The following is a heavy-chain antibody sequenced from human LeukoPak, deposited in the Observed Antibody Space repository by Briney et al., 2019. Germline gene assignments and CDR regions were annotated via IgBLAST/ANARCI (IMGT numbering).Heavy chain of an antibody. Sequence: SETLSLTCAVYGGSFSGYYWSWIRQPPGKGLEWIGEINHSGSTNYNPSFKSRVTISVDTSKNQFSLKLSSVTAADTAVYYCARVHIVVVPADYYYYMDVWGKGTTVTVSS. V-gene: IGHV4-34*01. CDR3: ARVHIVVVPADYYYYMDV. J-gene: IGHJ6*03. D-gene: IGHD2-2*01. CDR2: INHSGST. CDR1: GGSFSGYY.